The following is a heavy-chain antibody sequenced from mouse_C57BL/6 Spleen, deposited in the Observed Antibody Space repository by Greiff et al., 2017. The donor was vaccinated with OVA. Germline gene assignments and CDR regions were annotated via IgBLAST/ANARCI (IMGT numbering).Heavy chain of an antibody. CDR3: TRRGYYGSSYDY. V-gene: IGHV1-15*01. D-gene: IGHD1-1*01. J-gene: IGHJ2*01. CDR1: GYTFTDYE. Sequence: VQLQQSGAELVRPGASVPLSCKASGYTFTDYEMHWVKQTPVHGLEWIGAIDPETGGTAYNQTFKGKAILTADKSSSTAYMGLRSLTSEDSAVYYCTRRGYYGSSYDYWGQGTTLTVSS. CDR2: IDPETGGT.